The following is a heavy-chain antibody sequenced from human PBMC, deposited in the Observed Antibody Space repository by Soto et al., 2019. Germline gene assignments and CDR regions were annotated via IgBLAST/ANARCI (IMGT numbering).Heavy chain of an antibody. V-gene: IGHV3-30-3*01. CDR2: ISYDGSNK. CDR1: GFTFSSYA. J-gene: IGHJ6*02. D-gene: IGHD6-13*01. CDR3: ARGPTIAAADEYGMDV. Sequence: QVQLVESGGGVVQPGRSLRLSCAASGFTFSSYAMHWVRQAPGKGLEWVAVISYDGSNKYYADSVKGRFTISRDNSKNTLYLQMNSLRAEDTAVYYCARGPTIAAADEYGMDVWGQGTTVTVSS.